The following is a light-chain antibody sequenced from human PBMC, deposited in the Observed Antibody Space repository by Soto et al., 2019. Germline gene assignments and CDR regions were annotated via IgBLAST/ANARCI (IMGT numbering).Light chain of an antibody. CDR1: QSINSY. Sequence: DIQMTQSPSSLSASVGDRVTITCRASQSINSYLNWYQQKPGKAPKLLIYAASSLQSGVPSRFSGSGSGTDFTLTFSSLQPEDFATYYCQQSYSTPPITFGQGTRLEI. CDR2: AAS. CDR3: QQSYSTPPIT. V-gene: IGKV1-39*01. J-gene: IGKJ5*01.